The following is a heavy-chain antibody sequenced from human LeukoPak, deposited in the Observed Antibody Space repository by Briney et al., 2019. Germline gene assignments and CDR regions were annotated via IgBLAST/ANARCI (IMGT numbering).Heavy chain of an antibody. D-gene: IGHD2-2*01. J-gene: IGHJ4*02. CDR3: ARDRGFIVVVPAAFDY. Sequence: PGRSLRLSRAASGFTFSSYGMHWVRQAPGKGLEWVAVIWYDGSNKYYADSVKGRFTISRDNSKNTLYLQMNSLRAEDTAVYYCARDRGFIVVVPAAFDYWGQGTLVTVSS. CDR2: IWYDGSNK. V-gene: IGHV3-33*01. CDR1: GFTFSSYG.